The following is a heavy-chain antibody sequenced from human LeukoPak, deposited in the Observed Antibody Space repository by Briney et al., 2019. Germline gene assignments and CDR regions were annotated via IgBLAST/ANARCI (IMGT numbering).Heavy chain of an antibody. J-gene: IGHJ6*03. D-gene: IGHD6-19*01. V-gene: IGHV4-59*01. CDR3: ARDRGSGWYGYYYYYMDV. CDR2: IFYSGST. CDR1: GGSISSYY. Sequence: SETLSLTCTVSGGSISSYYWSWIRQPPGKGPEWIGYIFYSGSTNYNPSLKSRVTISVDTSKNQFSLNLSSVTAADTAMYYCARDRGSGWYGYYYYYMDVWGKGTTVTVSS.